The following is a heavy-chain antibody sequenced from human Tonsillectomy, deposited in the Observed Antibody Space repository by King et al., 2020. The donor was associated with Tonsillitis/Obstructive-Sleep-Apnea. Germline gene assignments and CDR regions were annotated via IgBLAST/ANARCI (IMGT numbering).Heavy chain of an antibody. CDR3: ARDRLPWGSFDY. Sequence: VQLVESGGGLVQPGGSLRLSCVASGFTFSSYWMSWVRQAPGKGLEWVANINQNGGEKYYVDSVKGRFTISRDNAKNSLYLRMNSLRAEDTAVYYCARDRLPWGSFDYWGQGTLVTVSS. CDR1: GFTFSSYW. CDR2: INQNGGEK. J-gene: IGHJ4*02. V-gene: IGHV3-7*04. D-gene: IGHD3-16*01.